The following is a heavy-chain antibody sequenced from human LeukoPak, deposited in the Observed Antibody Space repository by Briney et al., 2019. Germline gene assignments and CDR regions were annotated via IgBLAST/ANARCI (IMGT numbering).Heavy chain of an antibody. CDR3: ARGRYWSGYEFPTRGQWLEDY. D-gene: IGHD5-12*01. V-gene: IGHV1-69*05. Sequence: SVKVSCKASGGTFSYYAISWVRQAPGQGLEWMGGIIPMFETADSAQKFQGRVTITRNTSIGTAYMELSSLRSEDTAVYHCARGRYWSGYEFPTRGQWLEDYWGQGTLVTVSS. CDR2: IIPMFETA. CDR1: GGTFSYYA. J-gene: IGHJ4*02.